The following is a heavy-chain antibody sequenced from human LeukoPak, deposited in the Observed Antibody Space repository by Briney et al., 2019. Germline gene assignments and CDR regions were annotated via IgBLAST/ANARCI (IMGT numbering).Heavy chain of an antibody. V-gene: IGHV3-53*04. J-gene: IGHJ4*02. CDR1: GFTVSSNY. Sequence: GGSLRLSCAASGFTVSSNYMSWVRQAPGSGLEWVSVIYSGGSTYYADSVKGRFTISRHNSKNTLYLQMNSLRAEDTAVYYCAREGRSSWLTYFDYWGQGTLVTVSS. CDR3: AREGRSSWLTYFDY. CDR2: IYSGGST. D-gene: IGHD6-13*01.